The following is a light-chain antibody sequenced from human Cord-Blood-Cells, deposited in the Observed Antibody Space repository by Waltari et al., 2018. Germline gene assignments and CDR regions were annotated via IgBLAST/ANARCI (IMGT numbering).Light chain of an antibody. J-gene: IGLJ2*01. CDR2: EGS. CDR3: CSYAGSSTLV. V-gene: IGLV2-23*01. Sequence: QSALTQPASVSGSPGQSITISCTGTSSDVGSYNLVSWYPQHPGKAPKLMIYEGSKRPSGVSNRFSGSKSGNTASLPISGLQAEDEADYYCCSYAGSSTLVFGGGTKLTVL. CDR1: SSDVGSYNL.